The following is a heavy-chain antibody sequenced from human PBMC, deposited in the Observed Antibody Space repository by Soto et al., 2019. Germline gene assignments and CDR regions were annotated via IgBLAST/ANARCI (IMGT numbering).Heavy chain of an antibody. Sequence: SETLSLTCTVSGGSISSGDYYWSWIRQPPGKGLEWIGYIYYSGSTYYNPSLKSRVTISVDTSKNQFSLKLSSVTAADTAVYYCARALNSGYDGWSFGSWGQGTLVTVSS. V-gene: IGHV4-30-4*01. CDR2: IYYSGST. D-gene: IGHD5-12*01. CDR3: ARALNSGYDGWSFGS. J-gene: IGHJ4*02. CDR1: GGSISSGDYY.